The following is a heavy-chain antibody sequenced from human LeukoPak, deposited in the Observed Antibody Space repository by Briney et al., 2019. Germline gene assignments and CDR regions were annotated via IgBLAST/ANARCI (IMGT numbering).Heavy chain of an antibody. Sequence: GGSLRLSCAASGFTFSSYGMHWVRQAPGKGLEWVAVIWYDGSNKYYADSVKGRFTISRDNSKNTLYLQMNSLRAEDTAVYYCAKDPDSSSWLSHWGQGTLVTVSS. J-gene: IGHJ4*02. CDR2: IWYDGSNK. CDR3: AKDPDSSSWLSH. D-gene: IGHD6-13*01. V-gene: IGHV3-33*06. CDR1: GFTFSSYG.